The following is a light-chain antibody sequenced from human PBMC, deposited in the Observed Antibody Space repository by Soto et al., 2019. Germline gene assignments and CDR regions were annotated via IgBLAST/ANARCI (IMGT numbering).Light chain of an antibody. J-gene: IGLJ1*01. V-gene: IGLV2-23*01. Sequence: QSALTPPASVSGSPGQSITISCTGSSNDVGRYNQVSWYQQHPGKAPKVMIYEGSQRPSGVSNRFSGSKSGNTASLTISGLQAEDEADYYCCSYVGSTTYVFGTGTKVTVL. CDR2: EGS. CDR3: CSYVGSTTYV. CDR1: SNDVGRYNQ.